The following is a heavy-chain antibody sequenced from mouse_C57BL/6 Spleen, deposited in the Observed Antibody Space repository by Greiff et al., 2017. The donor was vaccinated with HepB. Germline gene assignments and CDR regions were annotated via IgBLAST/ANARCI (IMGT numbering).Heavy chain of an antibody. J-gene: IGHJ1*03. Sequence: EVKVEESGGGLVKPGGSLKLSCAASGFTFSDYGMHWVRQAPEKGLEWVAYISSGSSTIYYADTVKGRFTISRDNAKNTLFLQMTSLRSEDTAMYYCARRSSSWYFDVWGTGTTVTVSS. V-gene: IGHV5-17*01. CDR3: ARRSSSWYFDV. CDR2: ISSGSSTI. CDR1: GFTFSDYG. D-gene: IGHD1-1*01.